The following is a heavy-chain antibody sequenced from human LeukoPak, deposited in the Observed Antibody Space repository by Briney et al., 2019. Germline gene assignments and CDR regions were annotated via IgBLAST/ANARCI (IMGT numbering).Heavy chain of an antibody. V-gene: IGHV3-23*01. CDR1: GFTFSSYA. J-gene: IGHJ4*02. CDR2: ISGSGGST. CDR3: ARFSTSFDY. Sequence: GGSLRLSCAASGFTFSSYAMSWVRQAPGKGLEWVSAISGSGGSTYYAGSVKGRFTISRDNAKNSLYLQMNSLRAEDTAVYYCARFSTSFDYWGQGTLVTVSS. D-gene: IGHD2-2*01.